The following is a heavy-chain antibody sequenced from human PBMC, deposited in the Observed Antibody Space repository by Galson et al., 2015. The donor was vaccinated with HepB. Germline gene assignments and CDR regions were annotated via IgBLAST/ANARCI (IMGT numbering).Heavy chain of an antibody. CDR1: GFTFSSYA. V-gene: IGHV3-30-3*01. CDR3: ARDHENYDFWSGYYGIFDY. J-gene: IGHJ4*02. CDR2: ISYDGSNK. D-gene: IGHD3-3*01. Sequence: SLRLSCAASGFTFSSYAMHWVRQAPGKGLEWVAVISYDGSNKYYADSVKGRFTISRDNSKNTLYLQMNSLRAEDTAVYYCARDHENYDFWSGYYGIFDYWGQGTLVTVSS.